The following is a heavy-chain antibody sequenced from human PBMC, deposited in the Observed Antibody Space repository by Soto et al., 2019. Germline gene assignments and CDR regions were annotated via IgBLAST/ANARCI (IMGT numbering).Heavy chain of an antibody. D-gene: IGHD6-13*01. CDR2: IYHSGST. V-gene: IGHV4-4*02. J-gene: IGHJ5*02. Sequence: QVQLQESGPGLVKPSGTLSLTCAVSSGSISSSNWWSWVRQPPGKGLEWIGGIYHSGSTNYNPSLKSRVTISVDKSKNQFSLKLSSVTAADTAVYYCARERVKQQLVFFDPWGQGTLVTVSS. CDR3: ARERVKQQLVFFDP. CDR1: SGSISSSNW.